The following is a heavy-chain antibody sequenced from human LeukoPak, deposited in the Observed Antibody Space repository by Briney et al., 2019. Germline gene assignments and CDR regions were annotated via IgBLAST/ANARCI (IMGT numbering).Heavy chain of an antibody. D-gene: IGHD5-18*01. Sequence: PGGSLRLSCAASGFTFSTYAMTWVREAPEKGLVWVSAISGSGGNTYYADSVKGRFTISRDNSKKTLYLQLSSLRAEDTAVYYCAKDATWIQLWLDYWGQGTLVTVSS. J-gene: IGHJ4*02. CDR3: AKDATWIQLWLDY. CDR2: ISGSGGNT. CDR1: GFTFSTYA. V-gene: IGHV3-23*01.